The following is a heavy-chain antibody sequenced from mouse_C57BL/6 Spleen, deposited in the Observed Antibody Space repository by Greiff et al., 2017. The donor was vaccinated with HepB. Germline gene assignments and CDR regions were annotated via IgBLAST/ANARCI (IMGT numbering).Heavy chain of an antibody. V-gene: IGHV1-55*01. Sequence: VQLVESGAELVKPGASVKMSCKASGYTFTSYWITWVKQRPGQGLEWIGDIYPGSGSTNYNEKFKSKATLTVDTSSSTAYMQLSSLTSEDSAVYYCARPLDSSGWDYWGQGTTLTVSS. CDR2: IYPGSGST. CDR3: ARPLDSSGWDY. J-gene: IGHJ2*01. D-gene: IGHD3-2*02. CDR1: GYTFTSYW.